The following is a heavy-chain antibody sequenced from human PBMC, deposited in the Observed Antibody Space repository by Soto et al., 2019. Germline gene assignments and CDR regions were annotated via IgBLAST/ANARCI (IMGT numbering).Heavy chain of an antibody. CDR1: AGSISSYY. J-gene: IGHJ6*02. Sequence: SETLSLTCTVSAGSISSYYWSWIRQPPGKGLEWIGYIYYSGSTNYNPSLKSRVTISVDTSKNQFSLKLSSVTAADTAVYYCARDKIRFLECLGSPPYYYYGMDVWGQGTKVTVSS. V-gene: IGHV4-59*01. D-gene: IGHD3-3*01. CDR2: IYYSGST. CDR3: ARDKIRFLECLGSPPYYYYGMDV.